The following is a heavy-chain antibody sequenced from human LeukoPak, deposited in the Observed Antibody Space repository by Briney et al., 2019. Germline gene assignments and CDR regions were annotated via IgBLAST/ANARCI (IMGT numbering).Heavy chain of an antibody. CDR3: ARALLWKKYFQH. D-gene: IGHD1-1*01. J-gene: IGHJ1*01. CDR1: GGTFSSYA. CDR2: IIPIFGTA. V-gene: IGHV1-69*13. Sequence: ASVKVSCKASGGTFSSYAISWVRQAPGQGLEWMGGIIPIFGTANYAQKFQGRVTITADESTSTAYMELSSLRSEDTAVYYCARALLWKKYFQHWGQGTLDTVSS.